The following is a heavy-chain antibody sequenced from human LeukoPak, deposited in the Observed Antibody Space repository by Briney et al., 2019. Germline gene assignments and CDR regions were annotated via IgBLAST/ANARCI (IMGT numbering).Heavy chain of an antibody. CDR2: INHSGST. CDR3: ASIANWGYPPDY. V-gene: IGHV4-39*07. Sequence: TSETLSLTCTVSGVSISSGGYYWSWIRQPPGKGLEWIGEINHSGSTNYNPSLKSRVTISVDTSKNQFSLKLSSVTAADTAVYYCASIANWGYPPDYWGQGTLVTVSS. D-gene: IGHD7-27*01. J-gene: IGHJ4*02. CDR1: GVSISSGGYY.